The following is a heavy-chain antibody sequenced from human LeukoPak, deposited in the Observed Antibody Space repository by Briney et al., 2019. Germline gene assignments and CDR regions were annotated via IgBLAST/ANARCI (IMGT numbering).Heavy chain of an antibody. CDR1: GFTFSSYS. CDR2: ISSSSSYI. Sequence: GGSLRLSCAASGFTFSSYSMNWVRQAPGKGLEWVSSISSSSSYIYYADSVKGRFTISRDNAKNSLYLQMNSLRVEDTAVYYCARGSGHTIDYWGQGTLVTVSS. V-gene: IGHV3-21*01. CDR3: ARGSGHTIDY. D-gene: IGHD6-19*01. J-gene: IGHJ4*02.